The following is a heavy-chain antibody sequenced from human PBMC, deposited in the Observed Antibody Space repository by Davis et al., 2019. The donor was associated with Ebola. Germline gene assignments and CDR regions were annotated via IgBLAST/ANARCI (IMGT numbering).Heavy chain of an antibody. CDR1: GFNFDKSW. D-gene: IGHD6-19*01. CDR3: TQAVAGEEY. V-gene: IGHV3-7*03. J-gene: IGHJ4*02. Sequence: PGGSLRLSCEVSGFNFDKSWMTWVRQAPGKGLEWVANIKQDGSEKYYVDSVKGRFTISRDNAKNSLYLQMNSLRAEDTAVYYCTQAVAGEEYWGQGTLVTVSS. CDR2: IKQDGSEK.